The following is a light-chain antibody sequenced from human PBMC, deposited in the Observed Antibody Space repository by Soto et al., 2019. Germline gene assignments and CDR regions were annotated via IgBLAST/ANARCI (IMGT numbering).Light chain of an antibody. Sequence: DIQMTQSPSSLSASVGDRVTITCRASRDIRNDVGWYQQKAGKAPNRLIFAASSLHSGVPSRFSGSRSGTEFTLTIASLQPEDFATYYCLQHNTYPFTFGGGTKVDIK. V-gene: IGKV1-17*01. CDR3: LQHNTYPFT. J-gene: IGKJ4*01. CDR2: AAS. CDR1: RDIRND.